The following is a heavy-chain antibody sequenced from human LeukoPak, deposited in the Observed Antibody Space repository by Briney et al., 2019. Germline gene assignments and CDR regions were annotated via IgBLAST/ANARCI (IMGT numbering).Heavy chain of an antibody. V-gene: IGHV1-69*02. CDR1: GGTFSSYT. J-gene: IGHJ3*02. CDR2: IIPILGIA. CDR3: ARAGTTGKYAFDI. D-gene: IGHD1-1*01. Sequence: AASVKVSCKASGGTFSSYTISWVRQAPGQGLEWMGRIIPILGIANYAQKFQGRVTITADKSTSTAYVELSSLRSEDTAVYYCARAGTTGKYAFDIWGQGTMVTVSS.